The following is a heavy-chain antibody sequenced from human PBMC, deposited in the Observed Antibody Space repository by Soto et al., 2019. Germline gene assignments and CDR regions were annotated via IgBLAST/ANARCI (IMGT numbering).Heavy chain of an antibody. V-gene: IGHV4-4*02. J-gene: IGHJ4*02. CDR2: IYHSGKT. CDR1: GVFISNSNW. D-gene: IGHD6-19*01. Sequence: SETLSLTCAVSGVFISNSNWWSWVRQPPGKGLEWIGEIYHSGKTNYNPSLQSRVTISVDKSKNQFSLKLTSVTAADTAVYYCAREGPSIAVAGTLGNWGQGTLVTVSS. CDR3: AREGPSIAVAGTLGN.